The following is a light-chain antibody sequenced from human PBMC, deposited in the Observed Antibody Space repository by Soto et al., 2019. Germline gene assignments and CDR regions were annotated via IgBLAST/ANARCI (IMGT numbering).Light chain of an antibody. CDR2: TAS. J-gene: IGKJ1*01. CDR3: QQTYSTPLT. Sequence: DIQMTQSPSSLSASVGDRVTITCRASQSVTPYLNWYQHKPGKAPNLLIYTASTLHSGVPSRFSGSGSATHFTLTISNLQPEDSATYYCQQTYSTPLTFGQGTTVEIK. CDR1: QSVTPY. V-gene: IGKV1-39*01.